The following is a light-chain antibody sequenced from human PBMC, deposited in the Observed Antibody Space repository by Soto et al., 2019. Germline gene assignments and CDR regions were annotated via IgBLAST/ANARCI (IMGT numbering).Light chain of an antibody. J-gene: IGLJ1*01. V-gene: IGLV2-14*01. CDR1: NNDIGNYYY. CDR2: EVN. Sequence: QSVLTQPASVSGSPGQSITISCTGSNNDIGNYYYVSWYQQYPGKAPQLILYEVNSRPSGISHRFSGSKSGNTASLSISGLQPEGEAVYYCGSYRSTPLYVFGTGTKVTVL. CDR3: GSYRSTPLYV.